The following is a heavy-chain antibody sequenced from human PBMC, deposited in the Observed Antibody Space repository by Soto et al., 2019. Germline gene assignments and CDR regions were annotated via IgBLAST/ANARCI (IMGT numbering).Heavy chain of an antibody. J-gene: IGHJ5*02. D-gene: IGHD2-21*02. V-gene: IGHV4-59*01. CDR2: IYYSGST. CDR3: ARAKGNCGGDCYSWFDP. Sequence: ETLSLTCTASGGSISSYYWSWIRQPPGKGLEWIGYIYYSGSTNYNPSLKSRVTISVDTSKNQFSLKLSSVTAADTAVYYCARAKGNCGGDCYSWFDPWGQGTLVTVSS. CDR1: GGSISSYY.